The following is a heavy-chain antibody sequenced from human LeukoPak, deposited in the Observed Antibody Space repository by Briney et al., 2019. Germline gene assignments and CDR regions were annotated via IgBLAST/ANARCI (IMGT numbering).Heavy chain of an antibody. CDR3: VKARMPHCGTDCLES. CDR2: IKGSGGGT. D-gene: IGHD2-21*02. CDR1: GFTFSNAW. J-gene: IGHJ4*02. V-gene: IGHV3-23*01. Sequence: PGGSLRLSCAASGFTFSNAWMSWVRQAPGKGLEWVSGIKGSGGGTYYADSVKGRFTISRDNSKNTVYLQMNSLRAEDTAVYYCVKARMPHCGTDCLESWGQGTLVTVSS.